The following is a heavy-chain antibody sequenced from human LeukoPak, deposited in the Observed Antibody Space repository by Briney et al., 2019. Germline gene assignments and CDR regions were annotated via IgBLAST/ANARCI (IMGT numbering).Heavy chain of an antibody. CDR3: ARDPSLPYYFGSGTYRRFDS. J-gene: IGHJ5*01. D-gene: IGHD3-10*01. V-gene: IGHV3-7*03. CDR2: IKEDGSDE. CDR1: GFTFSSYW. Sequence: PGGSLRLSCAASGFTFSSYWMNWVRQAPGKGLEWVASIKEDGSDEYYVDSVKGRFTISRDNAKKSLYLRLNSLRAEDTAVYYCARDPSLPYYFGSGTYRRFDSWGQGTLVIVSS.